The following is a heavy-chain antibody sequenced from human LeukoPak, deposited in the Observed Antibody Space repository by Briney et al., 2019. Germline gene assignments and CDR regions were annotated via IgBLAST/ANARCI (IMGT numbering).Heavy chain of an antibody. V-gene: IGHV3-33*01. CDR3: ARDPQGIVGAIAAFDM. Sequence: GGSLRLSCVASGFIFSRYGMHWVRQAPGKGLEWVAVIWYDGSNKYYADSVKGRFTISRDNSKNTLYLQMNSLRAEDTAVYYCARDPQGIVGAIAAFDMWGQGTMVTVSS. CDR2: IWYDGSNK. D-gene: IGHD1-26*01. CDR1: GFIFSRYG. J-gene: IGHJ3*02.